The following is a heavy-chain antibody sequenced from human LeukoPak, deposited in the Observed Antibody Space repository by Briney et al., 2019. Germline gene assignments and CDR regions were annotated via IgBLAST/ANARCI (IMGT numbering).Heavy chain of an antibody. Sequence: SETLSLTCTVSGGSITSSSYYWGWIRQPPGKGLEWIGSSGSTHCSPSLKSRVTISVDMSKNQFSLKLSSVTAADTAIYYCARDASRIQLWPLWGQGTLVTVSS. V-gene: IGHV4-39*07. J-gene: IGHJ4*02. CDR3: ARDASRIQLWPL. CDR2: SGST. D-gene: IGHD5-18*01. CDR1: GGSITSSSYY.